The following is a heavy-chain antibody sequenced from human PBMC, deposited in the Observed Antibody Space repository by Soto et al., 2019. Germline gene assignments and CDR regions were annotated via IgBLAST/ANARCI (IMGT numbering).Heavy chain of an antibody. CDR1: GGSISSSSYY. CDR2: IYYSGST. D-gene: IGHD3-22*01. CDR3: ARHKAMIVVPNWFDP. J-gene: IGHJ5*02. V-gene: IGHV4-39*01. Sequence: QLQLQESGPGLVKPSETLSLTCTVSGGSISSSSYYWGWIRQPPGKGLEWIGSIYYSGSTYYNPSLTSRVTIPVDTSKNQFSLKLSSVTAADTAVYYCARHKAMIVVPNWFDPWGQGTLVTVSS.